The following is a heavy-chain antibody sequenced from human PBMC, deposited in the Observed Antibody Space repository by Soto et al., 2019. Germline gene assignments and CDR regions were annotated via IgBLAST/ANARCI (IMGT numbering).Heavy chain of an antibody. J-gene: IGHJ4*02. Sequence: EVQLLDSGGGLVQPGGSLRLSCAASGFTFTSYAMSWVRQAPGKGLEWVSAISGSGGSTYYADSVRGRFTISRDNSKNTLYLQMNSLRAEDTAVYYCAKEESHSHQSGYWGQGTLVTVSS. CDR3: AKEESHSHQSGY. CDR2: ISGSGGST. D-gene: IGHD2-2*01. V-gene: IGHV3-23*01. CDR1: GFTFTSYA.